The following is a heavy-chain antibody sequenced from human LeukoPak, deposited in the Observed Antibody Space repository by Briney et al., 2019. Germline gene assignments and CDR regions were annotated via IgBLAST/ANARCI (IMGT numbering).Heavy chain of an antibody. CDR2: IYSGGST. Sequence: PGGSLRLSCAASGFTVSSNYMSWVRQAPGKGLEWVSVIYSGGSTYYADSVKGRFTISRDNSKNTLYLQMNSLRAEDTAVYYCARNRLGYYGSGSYSYYFDYWGRGTLVTVSS. J-gene: IGHJ4*02. V-gene: IGHV3-66*01. D-gene: IGHD3-10*01. CDR3: ARNRLGYYGSGSYSYYFDY. CDR1: GFTVSSNY.